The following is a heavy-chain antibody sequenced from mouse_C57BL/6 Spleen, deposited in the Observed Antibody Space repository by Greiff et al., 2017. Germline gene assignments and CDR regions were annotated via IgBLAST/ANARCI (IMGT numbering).Heavy chain of an antibody. J-gene: IGHJ4*01. CDR3: ARSEYSNEGYAIDY. CDR2: IYPGDGDN. CDR1: GYAFSSYW. Sequence: QVQLQQSGAELVKPGASVKISCKASGYAFSSYWMNWVKQRPGKGLEWIGQIYPGDGDNNYNGKFKGKATLTEDKSSRAAYLQLSSLTSEDSAVYFCARSEYSNEGYAIDYWGQGTLVTVSS. D-gene: IGHD2-5*01. V-gene: IGHV1-80*01.